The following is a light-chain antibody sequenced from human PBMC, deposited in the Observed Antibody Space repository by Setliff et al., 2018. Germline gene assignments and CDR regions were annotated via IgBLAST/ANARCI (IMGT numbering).Light chain of an antibody. CDR1: SSDVGGYNL. Sequence: QSALTQPASVSGSPGQSITISCTGTSSDVGGYNLVSWYQQHPGKVPRLMIYDVSNRPSGVSNRFSGSKIGNTASLTISGLQTEDEADYYCCSFTSSSTLTYVFGTGTKVTVL. V-gene: IGLV2-14*03. CDR2: DVS. J-gene: IGLJ1*01. CDR3: CSFTSSSTLTYV.